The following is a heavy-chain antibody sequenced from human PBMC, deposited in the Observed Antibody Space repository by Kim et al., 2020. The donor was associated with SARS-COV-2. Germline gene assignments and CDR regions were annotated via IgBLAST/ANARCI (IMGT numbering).Heavy chain of an antibody. J-gene: IGHJ4*02. CDR3: VRDYTAAFYFDF. V-gene: IGHV3-33*01. Sequence: YGDSVKGRFTISRDNSKNTLYLQMNSLRAEDTAVYFCVRDYTAAFYFDFWGQGTLVTVSS. D-gene: IGHD6-13*01.